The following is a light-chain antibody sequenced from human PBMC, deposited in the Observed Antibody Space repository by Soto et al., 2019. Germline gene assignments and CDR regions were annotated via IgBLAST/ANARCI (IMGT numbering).Light chain of an antibody. Sequence: DIQMTQSPSTLSGSVGDRFTITCRASQTISSWLAWYQQKPGKDPKLLIYKASTLKSGVPSRFSGSGSGTEFTLTISSLQPDEFATYYCQHYNSYSEAFGQGTRLEIK. CDR1: QTISSW. V-gene: IGKV1-5*03. J-gene: IGKJ5*01. CDR2: KAS. CDR3: QHYNSYSEA.